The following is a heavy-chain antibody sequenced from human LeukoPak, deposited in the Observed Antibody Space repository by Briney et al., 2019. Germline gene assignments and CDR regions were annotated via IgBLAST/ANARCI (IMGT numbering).Heavy chain of an antibody. J-gene: IGHJ4*02. CDR3: ERDKQQHVVLDY. D-gene: IGHD6-6*01. CDR1: GYTFTSYY. Sequence: ASVKSSCKTSGYTFTSYYMHWVRHTPGQRLEWMRIMNPRGGSTSFAQKFQGRGTMTRDTYTSTVYMELSSLRSEDTAVYYCERDKQQHVVLDYWGQGTLVTVSS. V-gene: IGHV1-46*01. CDR2: MNPRGGST.